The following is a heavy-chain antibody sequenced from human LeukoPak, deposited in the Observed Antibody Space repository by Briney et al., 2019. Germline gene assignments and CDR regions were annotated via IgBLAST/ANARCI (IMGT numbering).Heavy chain of an antibody. CDR1: GGTFSSYY. V-gene: IGHV1-2*02. D-gene: IGHD3-22*01. CDR3: ARGYYDSSAYYSADY. J-gene: IGHJ4*02. Sequence: ASVKVSCKASGGTFSSYYMHWVRQAPGQGLEWMGWINPNSGGTNYAQKFQGRVTMTRDTSISTAYMELTRLRSDDTAVYYCARGYYDSSAYYSADYWGQGTLVTVSS. CDR2: INPNSGGT.